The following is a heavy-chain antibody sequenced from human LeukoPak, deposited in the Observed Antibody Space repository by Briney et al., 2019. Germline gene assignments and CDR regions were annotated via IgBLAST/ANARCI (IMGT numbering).Heavy chain of an antibody. J-gene: IGHJ3*02. CDR1: GFTFSSYS. D-gene: IGHD4-17*01. Sequence: PGGSLRLSCAASGFTFSSYSMNWVRQAPGKGLEWVSSISSSSSYIYYADSVKGRFTTSRDNAKNSLYLQMNSLRAEDTAVYYCAREQNYGDYEQAFDIWGQGTMVTVSS. V-gene: IGHV3-21*01. CDR2: ISSSSSYI. CDR3: AREQNYGDYEQAFDI.